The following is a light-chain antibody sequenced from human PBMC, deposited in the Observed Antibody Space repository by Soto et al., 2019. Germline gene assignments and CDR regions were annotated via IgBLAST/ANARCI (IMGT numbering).Light chain of an antibody. CDR1: QGIRND. CDR2: AAS. V-gene: IGKV1-6*01. J-gene: IGKJ3*01. Sequence: AIQMTQSPSSLSASVGDRVTITYRASQGIRNDLGWFQQKPGKAPKLLIYAASHLQSGVPARFSGSGSGTDFTLTISSLQPEDFATYYCLQKYFYPFTFGPGTKVDIK. CDR3: LQKYFYPFT.